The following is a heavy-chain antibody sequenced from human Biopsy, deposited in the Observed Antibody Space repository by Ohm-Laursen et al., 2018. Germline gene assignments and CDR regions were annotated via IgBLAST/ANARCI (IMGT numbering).Heavy chain of an antibody. CDR2: IYYSVMT. Sequence: TLSLTCTVSGGSLSSYYWSWIRQPPGKGLEWIGHIYYSVMTNYNPSLQSRVSISVDTSRNQVSLTLSSVTAADTAVYYCARDSGILNYGNFKYYHYYGMDVWGQGTKVTVSS. V-gene: IGHV4-59*01. J-gene: IGHJ6*02. CDR1: GGSLSSYY. CDR3: ARDSGILNYGNFKYYHYYGMDV. D-gene: IGHD4-11*01.